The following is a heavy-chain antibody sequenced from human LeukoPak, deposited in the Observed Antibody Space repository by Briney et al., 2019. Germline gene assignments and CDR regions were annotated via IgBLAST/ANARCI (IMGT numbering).Heavy chain of an antibody. CDR2: MYYSGST. CDR3: ARDNYYGSGSYLDP. D-gene: IGHD3-10*01. Sequence: PSETLSLTCTVSGGSISSYYWSWIRRPPGKGLEWIGYMYYSGSTNYNPSLKSRVTISVDTSKNQFSLKLNSVTAADTAVYYCARDNYYGSGSYLDPWGQGTLVTVSS. V-gene: IGHV4-59*01. CDR1: GGSISSYY. J-gene: IGHJ5*02.